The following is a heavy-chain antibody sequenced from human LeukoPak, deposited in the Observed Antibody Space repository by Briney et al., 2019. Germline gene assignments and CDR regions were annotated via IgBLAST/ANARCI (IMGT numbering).Heavy chain of an antibody. D-gene: IGHD3-16*01. Sequence: SETLSLTCAVYGGSFSGYYWSWIRQPPGKGLEWIGEINHSGSTNYNPSLKSRVTISVDTSKNQFSLKLSSVTAADTAVYYCARSKIRSWFDPWGKGTLVTVSS. J-gene: IGHJ5*02. CDR2: INHSGST. V-gene: IGHV4-34*01. CDR3: ARSKIRSWFDP. CDR1: GGSFSGYY.